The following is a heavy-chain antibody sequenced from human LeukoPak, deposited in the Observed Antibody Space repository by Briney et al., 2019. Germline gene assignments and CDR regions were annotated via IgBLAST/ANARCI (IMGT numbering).Heavy chain of an antibody. J-gene: IGHJ6*04. V-gene: IGHV3-7*01. Sequence: GGSLRLSRAASGFTFSSYWMSWVRQAPGKGLEWVANIKQDGSEKYYVDSVKGRFTISRDNAKNSLYLQMNSLRADDTAVYYCAREGYSSSWYPYGMDVWGEGTTVTVSS. D-gene: IGHD6-13*01. CDR2: IKQDGSEK. CDR3: AREGYSSSWYPYGMDV. CDR1: GFTFSSYW.